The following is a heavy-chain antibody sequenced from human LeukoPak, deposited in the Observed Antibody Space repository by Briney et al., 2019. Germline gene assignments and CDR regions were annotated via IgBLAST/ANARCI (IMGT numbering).Heavy chain of an antibody. V-gene: IGHV3-23*01. D-gene: IGHD6-19*01. CDR1: GFTFANYA. CDR2: ISGSGGST. Sequence: GGSLRLSCAAPGFTFANYAMSWVRQAPGKGLDWVSTISGSGGSTYYADSVKGRFTISRDNSKNTLYLQMNSLRAEDTALYYCAGGQMYTSGGFDDWGQGTLVTVSS. J-gene: IGHJ4*02. CDR3: AGGQMYTSGGFDD.